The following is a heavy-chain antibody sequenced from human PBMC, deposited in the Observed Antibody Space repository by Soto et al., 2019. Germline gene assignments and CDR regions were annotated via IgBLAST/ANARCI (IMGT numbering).Heavy chain of an antibody. CDR1: GGTFSSYA. D-gene: IGHD3-16*01. V-gene: IGHV1-69*12. CDR2: LIPIFATA. J-gene: IGHJ6*02. Sequence: QVQLVQSGAEVKKPGSSVKVSCKASGGTFSSYAINWVRQAPGQGLEWMGGLIPIFATADYAQKFQGRVTITADESTSTAYMELSSLRSEDTDVYYCAQCLLGVNYYYGMDVWGQGTTVTVSS. CDR3: AQCLLGVNYYYGMDV.